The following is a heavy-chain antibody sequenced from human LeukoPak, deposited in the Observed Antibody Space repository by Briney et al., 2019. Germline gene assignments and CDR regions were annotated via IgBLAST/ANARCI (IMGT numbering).Heavy chain of an antibody. CDR1: GGSISSYY. CDR3: ARTPGEYAYTYYYYGMDV. CDR2: IYYSGST. V-gene: IGHV4-59*08. D-gene: IGHD3-10*01. J-gene: IGHJ6*02. Sequence: PSETLSLTCTVSGGSISSYYWSWIRQPPGKGLEWIGYIYYSGSTNYNPSLKSRVTISVDTSKNQFSLKLSSVTAADTAVYYCARTPGEYAYTYYYYGMDVWGQGATVTVSS.